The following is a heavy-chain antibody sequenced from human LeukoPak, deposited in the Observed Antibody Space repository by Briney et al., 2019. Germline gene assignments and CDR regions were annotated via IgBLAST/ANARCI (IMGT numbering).Heavy chain of an antibody. CDR1: GGSISSYY. CDR3: ARGNHCSSTSCYGGEIDY. Sequence: SETLSLTCTVSGGSISSYYWSWIRQPAGKGLEWIGRIYTSGSTNYNPSLKSRVTMSVDTSKNQFSLKLSSVTAADTAVYYCARGNHCSSTSCYGGEIDYWGQGTLVTVSS. J-gene: IGHJ4*02. CDR2: IYTSGST. D-gene: IGHD2-2*01. V-gene: IGHV4-4*07.